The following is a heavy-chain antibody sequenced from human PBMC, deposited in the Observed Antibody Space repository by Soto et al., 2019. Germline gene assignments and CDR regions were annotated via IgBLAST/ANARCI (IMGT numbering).Heavy chain of an antibody. V-gene: IGHV3-64*01. Sequence: GGSLRLSCAASGFTFSSYAMHWVRQAPGKGLECVSGISGNGGNTNYANSVKGRFTISRDNSRNTLYLQMGSLRPEDMAVYYCARASCGSNYFYRIXYWGQGTPVTVSS. J-gene: IGHJ4*02. D-gene: IGHD2-21*01. CDR3: ARASCGSNYFYRIXY. CDR1: GFTFSSYA. CDR2: ISGNGGNT.